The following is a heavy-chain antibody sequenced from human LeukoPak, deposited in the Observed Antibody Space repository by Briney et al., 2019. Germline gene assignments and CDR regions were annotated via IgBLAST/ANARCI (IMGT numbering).Heavy chain of an antibody. CDR3: ARGFPGTAMVVGY. V-gene: IGHV3-53*01. Sequence: GGSLRLSCAASGFTFSSYWMSWVRQAPGKGLEWVSVIYSGGSTYYADSVKGRFTISRDNSKNTLYLQMNSLRAEDTAVYYCARGFPGTAMVVGYWGQGTLVTVSS. D-gene: IGHD5-18*01. CDR1: GFTFSSYW. CDR2: IYSGGST. J-gene: IGHJ4*02.